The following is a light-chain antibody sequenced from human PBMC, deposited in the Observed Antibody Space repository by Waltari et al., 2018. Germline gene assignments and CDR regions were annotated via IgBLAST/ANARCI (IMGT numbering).Light chain of an antibody. V-gene: IGLV2-8*01. CDR2: DVS. CDR3: SSYAGSNNRV. CDR1: SSDVGNYKY. Sequence: QSALTQPPSASGSPGQSVTISCTGTSSDVGNYKYVSWYPQHPGKAPKLMIYDVSQRPSGVPDRFSGSKSGNTASLTVSGLQAEDEADYYCSSYAGSNNRVFGGGTKLTVL. J-gene: IGLJ3*02.